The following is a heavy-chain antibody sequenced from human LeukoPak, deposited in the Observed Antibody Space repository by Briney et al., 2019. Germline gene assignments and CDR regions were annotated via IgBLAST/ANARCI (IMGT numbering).Heavy chain of an antibody. J-gene: IGHJ4*02. CDR1: GFTFSSYA. CDR3: AKLAPLKYSSGWYSFDY. D-gene: IGHD6-19*01. Sequence: GGSLRLSCAASGFTFSSYAMSWVGQAPGRELAWVSAIYGSGGSTYYADSVKGRFTISRDNSKNTLYLQMNSLRAEDTAVYSCAKLAPLKYSSGWYSFDYWGQGTLVTVSS. V-gene: IGHV3-23*01. CDR2: IYGSGGST.